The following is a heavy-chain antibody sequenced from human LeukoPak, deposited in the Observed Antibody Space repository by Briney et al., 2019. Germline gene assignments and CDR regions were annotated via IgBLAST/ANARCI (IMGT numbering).Heavy chain of an antibody. V-gene: IGHV4-59*01. J-gene: IGHJ4*02. CDR1: GGSFSGYY. Sequence: KPSETLSLTCAVYGGSFSGYYWSWIRQPPGKGLEWIGYIYYSGSTNYNPSLKSRVTISVDTSKNQFSLKLSSVTAADTAVYYCARGGGNPIFDYWGQGTLVTVSS. D-gene: IGHD4-23*01. CDR2: IYYSGST. CDR3: ARGGGNPIFDY.